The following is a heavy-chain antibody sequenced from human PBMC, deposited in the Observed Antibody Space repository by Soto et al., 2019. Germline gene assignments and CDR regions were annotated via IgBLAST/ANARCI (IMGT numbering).Heavy chain of an antibody. J-gene: IGHJ5*02. CDR2: IYYSGNI. Sequence: QVQLQESGPGLVKPSETLSLTCTVSGDSVTSRSYYWTWVRQPPGKGLECIGYIYYSGNINYTPPLQTRFTISVDTSTNQFSLKLTSVTAADTAIYYCARGNIAASGTKFDPWGQGILVTVSS. V-gene: IGHV4-61*01. CDR1: GDSVTSRSYY. D-gene: IGHD6-13*01. CDR3: ARGNIAASGTKFDP.